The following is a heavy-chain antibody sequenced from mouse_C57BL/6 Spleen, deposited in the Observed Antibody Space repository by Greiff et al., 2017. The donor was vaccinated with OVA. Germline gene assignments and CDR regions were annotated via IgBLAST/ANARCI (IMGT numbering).Heavy chain of an antibody. CDR1: GYTFTSYD. V-gene: IGHV1-85*01. Sequence: QVQLKQSGPELVKPGASVKLSCKASGYTFTSYDINWVKQRPGQGLEWIGWIYPRDGSTKYNEKFKGKATLTVDTSSSTAYMELHSLTSEDSAVYFCARSGYGSSYVGFAYWGQGTLVTVSA. D-gene: IGHD1-1*01. J-gene: IGHJ3*01. CDR3: ARSGYGSSYVGFAY. CDR2: IYPRDGST.